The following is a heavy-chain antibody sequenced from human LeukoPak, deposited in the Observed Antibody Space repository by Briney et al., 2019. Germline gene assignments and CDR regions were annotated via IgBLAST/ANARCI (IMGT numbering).Heavy chain of an antibody. CDR2: INPNSGGT. V-gene: IGHV1-2*02. Sequence: ASVKVSCKASGYTFTGYYIHWVRQAPGQGLEWMGWINPNSGGTNYAQKFQGRVTMTRDTSISTAYMELSRLRSDDTAVYYCARDRYQLPMFPHYWGQGTLVTVSS. D-gene: IGHD2-2*01. J-gene: IGHJ4*02. CDR1: GYTFTGYY. CDR3: ARDRYQLPMFPHY.